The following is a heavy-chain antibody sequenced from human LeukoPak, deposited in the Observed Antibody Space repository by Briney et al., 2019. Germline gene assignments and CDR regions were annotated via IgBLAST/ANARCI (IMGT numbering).Heavy chain of an antibody. CDR2: IYSGGST. CDR1: GFTVSSNY. V-gene: IGHV3-53*01. CDR3: ARDFDSSSYFDY. Sequence: GGSLRLSCAASGFTVSSNYMSWVRQAPGKGLEWVSVIYSGGSTYYADSVKGRFTISRGNSKNTLYLQMNSLRAEDTAVYYCARDFDSSSYFDYWGQGTLVTVSS. J-gene: IGHJ4*02. D-gene: IGHD6-13*01.